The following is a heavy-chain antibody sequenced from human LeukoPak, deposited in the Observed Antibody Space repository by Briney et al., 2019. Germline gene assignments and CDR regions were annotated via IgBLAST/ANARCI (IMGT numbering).Heavy chain of an antibody. D-gene: IGHD3-3*01. Sequence: GGSLRLSCAASGFTFSSYSMNWVRQAPGKGLEWVAFIRYDGSNKYYADSVKGRFTISRDNSKNTLYLQMNSLRAEDTAVYYCAKDSNDFWSGYIDYWGQGTLVTVSS. V-gene: IGHV3-30*02. J-gene: IGHJ4*02. CDR2: IRYDGSNK. CDR1: GFTFSSYS. CDR3: AKDSNDFWSGYIDY.